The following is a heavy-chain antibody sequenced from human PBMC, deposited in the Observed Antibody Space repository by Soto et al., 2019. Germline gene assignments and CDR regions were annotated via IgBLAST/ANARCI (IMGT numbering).Heavy chain of an antibody. V-gene: IGHV3-64*01. J-gene: IGHJ6*03. D-gene: IGHD6-6*01. CDR1: GFTLSGYA. CDR3: ARRARPDFYYMDV. Sequence: EVQLADSGGGLAQPGGSLRLSCAASGFTLSGYAMDWVRQAPGKGLEYVSGISSNGVGTYYANSVQGRFTISRDNSKNTVYLQMGSLRHEDMAVYYCARRARPDFYYMDVWGKGTTVTVSS. CDR2: ISSNGVGT.